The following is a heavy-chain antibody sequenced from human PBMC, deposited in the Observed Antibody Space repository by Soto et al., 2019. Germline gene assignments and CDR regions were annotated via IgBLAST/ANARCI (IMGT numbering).Heavy chain of an antibody. Sequence: GGSLRLSCEASGLTSSSYGMHGVRQAPGKGLEWVAVISYDGSNKYYADSVKGRFTISRDNSKNTLYLQMNSLRAEDTAVYYCAKDIWSGYYTSFLDYWGQGTLVTVSS. V-gene: IGHV3-30*18. D-gene: IGHD3-3*01. J-gene: IGHJ4*02. CDR2: ISYDGSNK. CDR3: AKDIWSGYYTSFLDY. CDR1: GLTSSSYG.